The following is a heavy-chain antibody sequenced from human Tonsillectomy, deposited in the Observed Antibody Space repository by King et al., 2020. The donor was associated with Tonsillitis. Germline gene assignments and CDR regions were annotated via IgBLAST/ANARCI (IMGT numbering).Heavy chain of an antibody. D-gene: IGHD3-22*01. V-gene: IGHV3-7*03. J-gene: IGHJ3*02. Sequence: VQLVESGGGLVQPGGSLRLSCAASAFTFNNYWMSWVRQAPGKGLEWVANIKQYGSEKYYVDSVKGRFTISRDNAKNSLYLQMNSLRADDTAVYYCVRYYDGCGPADSFDIWGQGTMVTVSS. CDR2: IKQYGSEK. CDR1: AFTFNNYW. CDR3: VRYYDGCGPADSFDI.